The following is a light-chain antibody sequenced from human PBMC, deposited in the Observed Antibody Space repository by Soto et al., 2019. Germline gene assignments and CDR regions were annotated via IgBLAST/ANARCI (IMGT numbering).Light chain of an antibody. J-gene: IGKJ1*01. Sequence: DIQMTQSPSSVSASVGDRVTITCRASQDISAWLAWHQQKPGKAPKLLIYAASSLQGGVPSRFSGSGSGTDFTLTISSLQPEDVATYYCQQANTFTWTFGQGTKVEIK. CDR3: QQANTFTWT. V-gene: IGKV1-12*01. CDR1: QDISAW. CDR2: AAS.